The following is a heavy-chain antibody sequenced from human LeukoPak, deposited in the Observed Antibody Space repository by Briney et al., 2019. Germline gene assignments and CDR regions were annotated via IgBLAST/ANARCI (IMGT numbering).Heavy chain of an antibody. D-gene: IGHD6-19*01. CDR3: AKDSAGSSGPNWFDP. CDR2: ISGSGGST. CDR1: GFTFSSYA. Sequence: GASLRLSCAASGFTFSSYAMSWVRQAPGKGLEWVSAISGSGGSTYYADSVKGRFTISRDNSKNTLYLQMNSLRAEDTAVYYCAKDSAGSSGPNWFDPWGQGTLVTVSS. V-gene: IGHV3-23*01. J-gene: IGHJ5*02.